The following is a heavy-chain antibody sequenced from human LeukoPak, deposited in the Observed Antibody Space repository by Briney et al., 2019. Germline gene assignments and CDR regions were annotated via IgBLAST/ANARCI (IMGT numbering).Heavy chain of an antibody. J-gene: IGHJ4*02. V-gene: IGHV3-15*01. D-gene: IGHD3-22*01. CDR2: IKSKTDGGTT. CDR3: TTSVRPTSPFYYYDSSGYYY. Sequence: PGGSPRLSCVGSGFSFSGYWLDWVRQAPGKGLEWVGRIKSKTDGGTTDYAAPVKGRFTISRDDSKNTLYLQMNSLKTEDTAVYYYTTSVRPTSPFYYYDSSGYYYWGQGTLVTVSS. CDR1: GFSFSGYW.